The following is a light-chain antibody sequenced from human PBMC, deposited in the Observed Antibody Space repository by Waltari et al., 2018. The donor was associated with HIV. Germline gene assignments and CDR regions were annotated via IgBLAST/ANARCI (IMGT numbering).Light chain of an antibody. CDR2: GAS. Sequence: DIVLTQSPGTLSWSPGERVNIYCRASQSVASNFLAWYQQKRGQAPRLLIYGASTRAAGIPDRFSGSGSGTEFSLTVSRLEPEDFAVYYCQQYGSSVYTFGQGTKLEIK. J-gene: IGKJ2*01. V-gene: IGKV3-20*01. CDR3: QQYGSSVYT. CDR1: QSVASNF.